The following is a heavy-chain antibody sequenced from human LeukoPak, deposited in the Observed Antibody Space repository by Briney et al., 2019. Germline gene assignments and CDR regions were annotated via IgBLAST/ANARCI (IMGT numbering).Heavy chain of an antibody. CDR1: GGSFSGYY. CDR2: INHSGST. J-gene: IGHJ4*02. Sequence: SETLSLTCAVYGGSFSGYYWSWIRQPPGKGLEWIGEINHSGSTNYNPSLKSRVTISVDTSKNQFPLKLSSVTAADTAVYYCARDPATGLDYWGQGTLVTVSS. V-gene: IGHV4-34*01. CDR3: ARDPATGLDY.